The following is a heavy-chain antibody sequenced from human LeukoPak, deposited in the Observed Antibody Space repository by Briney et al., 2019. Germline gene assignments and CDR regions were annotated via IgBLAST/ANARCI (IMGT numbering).Heavy chain of an antibody. CDR2: IYNSGST. D-gene: IGHD2-2*01. Sequence: SETLSLTSTVSGGSMRSYFWNWIRQPAGKGLEWIGRIYNSGSTKYNPSLKSRVTMSVDTSKNQFSLKLSSVTAADTAVYYCAREEGSSTSYYYYYMDVWGKGTTVTVSS. J-gene: IGHJ6*03. CDR3: AREEGSSTSYYYYYMDV. CDR1: GGSMRSYF. V-gene: IGHV4-4*07.